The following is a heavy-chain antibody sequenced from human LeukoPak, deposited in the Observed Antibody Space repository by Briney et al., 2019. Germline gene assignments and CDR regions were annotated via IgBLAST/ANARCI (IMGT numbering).Heavy chain of an antibody. CDR2: ISGSGGST. D-gene: IGHD7-27*01. J-gene: IGHJ4*02. CDR3: ARDYTGGWNDY. V-gene: IGHV3-23*01. Sequence: GGTLRLSCAASGFTFSSYAMSWVRQAPGKGLEWVSAISGSGGSTYYADSVKGRFTISRDNAKNSLYLQMNSLRAEGTAVYYCARDYTGGWNDYWGQGTLVTVSS. CDR1: GFTFSSYA.